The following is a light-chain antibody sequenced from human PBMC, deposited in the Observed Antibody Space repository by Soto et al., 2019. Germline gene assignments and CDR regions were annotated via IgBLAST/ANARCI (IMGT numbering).Light chain of an antibody. CDR2: GAS. Sequence: EIVMTQSPATLSVSPGERATLSCRASQSVSSNLAWYQQKPGQAPMLLIYGASTRATGIPARFSGSGSGTDFTLTINRLEPEDFAVYYCQQYGDLPWTFGQGTKVDIK. CDR3: QQYGDLPWT. V-gene: IGKV3-15*01. J-gene: IGKJ1*01. CDR1: QSVSSN.